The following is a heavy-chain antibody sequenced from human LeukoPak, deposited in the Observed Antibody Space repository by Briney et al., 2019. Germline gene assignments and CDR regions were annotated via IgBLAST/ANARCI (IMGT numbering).Heavy chain of an antibody. CDR3: ARDRLYYYYMDV. CDR2: VSFDGSDK. J-gene: IGHJ6*03. CDR1: GFTFSRNA. D-gene: IGHD6-25*01. V-gene: IGHV3-30*04. Sequence: PGGSLRLSCAASGFTFSRNAMRWVRQAPGKGLEWVAVVSFDGSDKYYIDSVKGRFTISRDNSKNTLYLQMNSLRAEDTAMYYCARDRLYYYYMDVWGKGTTVTVSS.